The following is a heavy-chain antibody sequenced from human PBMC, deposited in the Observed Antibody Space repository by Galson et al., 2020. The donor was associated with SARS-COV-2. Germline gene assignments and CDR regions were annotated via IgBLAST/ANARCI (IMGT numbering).Heavy chain of an antibody. CDR3: ATAPAYYDSSGFWYWFGP. CDR1: GYTLTELS. CDR2: FDPEDGET. Sequence: ASVTVSCKVSGYTLTELSMHCVRQAPGKGLEWMGGFDPEDGETIYAQKSQGRVTMTEDTSTDTAYMELSSLRSEDTAVYYCATAPAYYDSSGFWYWFGPWGQGTLVTVSS. J-gene: IGHJ5*02. V-gene: IGHV1-24*01. D-gene: IGHD3-22*01.